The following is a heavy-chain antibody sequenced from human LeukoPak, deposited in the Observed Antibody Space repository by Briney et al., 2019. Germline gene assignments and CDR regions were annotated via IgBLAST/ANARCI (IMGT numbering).Heavy chain of an antibody. D-gene: IGHD3-10*01. Sequence: SQTLSLTCAISGDSVSSNSAAWNWIRQSPSRGLEWLGRTYYRSKWDNDYAVSVKSRITINPDTSKNQFSLQLNSVTPEDTAVYYCARGPVLLWFGELYNWFDPWGQGTLVTVSS. CDR2: TYYRSKWDN. CDR3: ARGPVLLWFGELYNWFDP. V-gene: IGHV6-1*01. J-gene: IGHJ5*02. CDR1: GDSVSSNSAA.